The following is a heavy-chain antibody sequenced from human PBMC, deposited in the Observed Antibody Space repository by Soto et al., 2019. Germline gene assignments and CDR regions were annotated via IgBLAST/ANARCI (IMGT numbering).Heavy chain of an antibody. D-gene: IGHD3-9*01. J-gene: IGHJ5*02. V-gene: IGHV3-21*01. CDR1: GFTFSTYG. CDR2: ISDSGHYI. Sequence: PGGSLRLSCAASGFTFSTYGMNWVRQAPGKGLEWLSSISDSGHYIYYADSVKGRFTISRDNAKNSLFLQMNSLRGEDTAVYYCAKENFEENYDILTGYLDPWGQGTLVTVSS. CDR3: AKENFEENYDILTGYLDP.